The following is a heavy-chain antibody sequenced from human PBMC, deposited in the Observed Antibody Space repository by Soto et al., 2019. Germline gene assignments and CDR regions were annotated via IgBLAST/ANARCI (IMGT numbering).Heavy chain of an antibody. CDR2: ILYDGSSE. CDR1: GFTFSTYT. Sequence: QVQLVESGGGVVQPGRSLRLSCAASGFTFSTYTMHWVRQAPGKGLEWVAAILYDGSSESYADSVKGRFTISRDISKNTLYLQMTVLRAEDTVVYYCARVASPPGGDAFAIWGQGTMVTVSS. D-gene: IGHD3-10*01. J-gene: IGHJ3*02. CDR3: ARVASPPGGDAFAI. V-gene: IGHV3-30-3*01.